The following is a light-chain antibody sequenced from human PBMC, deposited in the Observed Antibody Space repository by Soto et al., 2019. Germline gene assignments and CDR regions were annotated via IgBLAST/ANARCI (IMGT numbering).Light chain of an antibody. V-gene: IGKV1-27*01. CDR3: QQYNSAPNT. CDR2: SAS. CDR1: QDIIYY. J-gene: IGKJ2*01. Sequence: DIRMTQSPSSLSAFVGDTVTITCRASQDIIYYLAWYQQKPGKIPKLLIHSASTLQIGVQSRFSGTGSGPVFTLTINNLQPEDVATYYCQQYNSAPNTFGQGSRLEIK.